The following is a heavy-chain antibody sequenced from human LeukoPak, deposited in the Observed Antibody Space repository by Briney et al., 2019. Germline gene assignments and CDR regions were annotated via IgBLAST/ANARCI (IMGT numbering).Heavy chain of an antibody. CDR2: VKQDGSEK. J-gene: IGHJ3*02. V-gene: IGHV3-7*01. Sequence: GGSLRLSCGASGFTFSSYWMSWVRQAPGKGLEWVANVKQDGSEKYYVDSVKGRFTISRDNAKNSLYLQMNSLRAEDTAVYYCARVLWLYSSSWILGGFDIWGQGTMVTVSS. D-gene: IGHD6-13*01. CDR3: ARVLWLYSSSWILGGFDI. CDR1: GFTFSSYW.